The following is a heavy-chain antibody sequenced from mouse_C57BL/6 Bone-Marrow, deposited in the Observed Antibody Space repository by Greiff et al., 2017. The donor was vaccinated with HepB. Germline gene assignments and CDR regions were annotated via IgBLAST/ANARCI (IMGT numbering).Heavy chain of an antibody. CDR2: IDPENGDT. Sequence: EVNVVESGAELVRPGASVKLSCTASGFNIKDDYMHWVKQRPEQGLEWIGWIDPENGDTEYASKFQGKATITADTSSNTAYLQLSSLTSEDTAVYYCTTDDYGFAYWGQGTLVTVSA. V-gene: IGHV14-4*01. D-gene: IGHD2-4*01. CDR1: GFNIKDDY. CDR3: TTDDYGFAY. J-gene: IGHJ3*01.